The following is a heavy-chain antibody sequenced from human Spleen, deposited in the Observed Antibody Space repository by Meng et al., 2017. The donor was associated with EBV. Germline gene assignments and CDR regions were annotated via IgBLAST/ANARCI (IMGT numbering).Heavy chain of an antibody. CDR2: INAGIGDT. J-gene: IGHJ5*02. CDR1: GYTFTSYS. D-gene: IGHD1-26*01. CDR3: ARGGLLGRGNWFDP. Sequence: QARVGQFGAEVKKPGASVKISCKASGYTFTSYSMHWVRQAPGQRLEWMGWINAGIGDTRYSQKFQGRVTISRDTSASTAYMDLSTLRSEDTAVYYCARGGLLGRGNWFDPWGQGTLVTVSS. V-gene: IGHV1-3*01.